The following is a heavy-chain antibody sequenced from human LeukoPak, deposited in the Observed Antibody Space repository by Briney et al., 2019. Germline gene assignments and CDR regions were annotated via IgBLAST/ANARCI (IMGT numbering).Heavy chain of an antibody. J-gene: IGHJ6*02. Sequence: KSPETLSLTCAVSRGSLSGYYWSWIGQPPGKGLEWCGDIYYSVSTSYTPSPKSRGTISVDTSKNKFSLKLNSVTAADTAVYYCARVCYSSGWFGGYYYGMDVWGQGTTVTVSS. CDR3: ARVCYSSGWFGGYYYGMDV. D-gene: IGHD6-19*01. CDR1: RGSLSGYY. V-gene: IGHV4-59*01. CDR2: IYYSVST.